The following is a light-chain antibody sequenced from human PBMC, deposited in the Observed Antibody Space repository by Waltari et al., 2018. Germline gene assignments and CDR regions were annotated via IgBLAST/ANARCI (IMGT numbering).Light chain of an antibody. Sequence: DIQMTQSPSTLSASVGDRVTITCRASQSISSWLAWYQQKPGKAPKLLIYKASSLESGVPSRFSGSGSGTEFTLTISSLQPDDFATHYCQQYNSYSPLTFGGGTKVEIK. V-gene: IGKV1-5*03. CDR3: QQYNSYSPLT. J-gene: IGKJ4*01. CDR1: QSISSW. CDR2: KAS.